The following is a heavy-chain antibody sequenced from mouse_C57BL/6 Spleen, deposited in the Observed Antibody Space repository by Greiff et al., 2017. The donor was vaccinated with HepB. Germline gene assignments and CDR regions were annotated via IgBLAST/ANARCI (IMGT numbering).Heavy chain of an antibody. V-gene: IGHV5-17*01. J-gene: IGHJ2*01. CDR2: ISSGSSTI. CDR1: GFTFSDYG. CDR3: ASDYDGYFPLYFDY. Sequence: EVQLVESGGGLVKPGGSLKLSCAASGFTFSDYGMHWVRQAPEKGLEWVAYISSGSSTIYYADTVKGRFTISRDNAKNTLFLQMTSLRSEDTAMYYCASDYDGYFPLYFDYWGQGTTLTVAS. D-gene: IGHD2-3*01.